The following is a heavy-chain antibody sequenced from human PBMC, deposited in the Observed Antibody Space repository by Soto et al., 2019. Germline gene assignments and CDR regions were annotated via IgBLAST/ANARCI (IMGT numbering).Heavy chain of an antibody. J-gene: IGHJ4*02. CDR2: VYDTGST. D-gene: IGHD6-6*01. CDR1: GGSISGYY. CDR3: ARSIAVPSSHIDH. V-gene: IGHV4-59*01. Sequence: SETLSLTCSVSGGSISGYYWSWIRQAPGKGLEWIGYVYDTGSTSYNPSLQSRVTISVDTSKKQFSLSLRLVTAADTAVHFCARSIAVPSSHIDHWGQGTLVTVSS.